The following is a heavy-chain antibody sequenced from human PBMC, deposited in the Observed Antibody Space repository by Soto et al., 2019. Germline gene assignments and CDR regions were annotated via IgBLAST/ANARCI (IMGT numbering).Heavy chain of an antibody. Sequence: ASVKVSCNASGYTVKDYYIHWVRQAPGQGLEWMGWINPNSGGTYYAQKFQGRVTMTRDTSISTAYMELSRLKSDDTAVYYCARENGMIDAWGQGTLVTVSS. CDR3: ARENGMIDA. V-gene: IGHV1-2*02. D-gene: IGHD3-22*01. CDR2: INPNSGGT. CDR1: GYTVKDYY. J-gene: IGHJ5*02.